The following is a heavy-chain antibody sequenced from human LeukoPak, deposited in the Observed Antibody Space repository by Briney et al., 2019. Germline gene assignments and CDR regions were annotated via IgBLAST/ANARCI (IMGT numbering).Heavy chain of an antibody. CDR3: ARRRDLYSGSYYPFDY. J-gene: IGHJ4*02. D-gene: IGHD1-26*01. V-gene: IGHV5-51*01. CDR2: IYPDDSDA. Sequence: GESLKISCQASGYSFTNYWIGWVRRLPRKGLKWMSIIYPDDSDARYNPSFQSQVTISADKSISTAYLQWSSLKASDTAMYYCARRRDLYSGSYYPFDYWGQGTLVTVSS. CDR1: GYSFTNYW.